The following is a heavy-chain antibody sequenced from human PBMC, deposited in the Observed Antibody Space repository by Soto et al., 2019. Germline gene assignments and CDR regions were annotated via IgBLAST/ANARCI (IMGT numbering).Heavy chain of an antibody. CDR2: INHSGST. CDR1: GGSFSGYY. D-gene: IGHD5-18*01. V-gene: IGHV4-34*01. CDR3: ARGGGTSEYNTAAETRPFDD. Sequence: PSETLSLTCAVSGGSFSGYYWGWIRQPPGKGMEWMWEINHSGSTNYNPSLKSRVTISVDTSKNQFSLKLSSVTAADTAVYYCARGGGTSEYNTAAETRPFDDWGQGTLVTVSS. J-gene: IGHJ4*02.